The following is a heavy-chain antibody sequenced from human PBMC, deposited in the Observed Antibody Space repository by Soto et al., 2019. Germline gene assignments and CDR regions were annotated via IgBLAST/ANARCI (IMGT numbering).Heavy chain of an antibody. CDR1: GYTFPYRY. CDR3: ASAPSGSYPLL. CDR2: KTPFNANT. Sequence: LVNVSCKANGYTFPYRYLHWVRPAPGQALEWMGWKTPFNANTNYAQKFQDRVTITRDRSMSTAYMELSSLRSEDTAMYYCASAPSGSYPLLWGPGTLVPVSP. J-gene: IGHJ4*02. D-gene: IGHD1-26*01. V-gene: IGHV1-45*02.